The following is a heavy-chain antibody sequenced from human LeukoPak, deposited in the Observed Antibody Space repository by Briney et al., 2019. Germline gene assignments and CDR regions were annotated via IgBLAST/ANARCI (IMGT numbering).Heavy chain of an antibody. CDR3: AKVERQCSSTSCYIGKWDYFDY. J-gene: IGHJ4*02. CDR2: ISGSGGST. Sequence: GGSLRPSCAASGFTFSSYAMSWVRQAPGKGLEWVSAISGSGGSTYYADSVKGRFTISRDNSKNTLYLQMNSLRDEDTAVYYCAKVERQCSSTSCYIGKWDYFDYWGQGTLVTVSS. CDR1: GFTFSSYA. D-gene: IGHD2-2*02. V-gene: IGHV3-23*01.